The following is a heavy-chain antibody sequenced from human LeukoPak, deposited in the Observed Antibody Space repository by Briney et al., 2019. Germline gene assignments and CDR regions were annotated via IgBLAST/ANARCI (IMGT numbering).Heavy chain of an antibody. V-gene: IGHV4-4*07. J-gene: IGHJ4*02. CDR3: ARDIPSVYYYDSSGYYFDY. CDR1: GGSISSYY. D-gene: IGHD3-22*01. CDR2: NYTSGST. Sequence: SETLSLTCTVSGGSISSYYWSWIRQPAGKGLEWIGRNYTSGSTNYNPSLKSRVTMSVDTSKNQFSLKLSSVTAADTAVYYCARDIPSVYYYDSSGYYFDYWGQGTLVTVSS.